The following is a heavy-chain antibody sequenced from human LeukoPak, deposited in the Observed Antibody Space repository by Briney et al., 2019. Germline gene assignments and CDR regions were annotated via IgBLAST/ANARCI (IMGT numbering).Heavy chain of an antibody. Sequence: GGSLRLSCAASGFTFSSYGMHWVRQAPGKGLEWVAVISYDGSNKYYADSVKGRFTIPRDNSKNTLYLQMSSLRAEDTAVYYCSSDGGKNFDYWGQGTLVTVSS. CDR3: SSDGGKNFDY. J-gene: IGHJ4*02. CDR1: GFTFSSYG. D-gene: IGHD4-23*01. CDR2: ISYDGSNK. V-gene: IGHV3-30*03.